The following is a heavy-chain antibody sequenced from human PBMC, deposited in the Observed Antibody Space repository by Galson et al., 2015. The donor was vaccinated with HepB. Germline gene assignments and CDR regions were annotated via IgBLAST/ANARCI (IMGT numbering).Heavy chain of an antibody. CDR1: GGSITSDNFS. D-gene: IGHD4-23*01. V-gene: IGHV4-30-2*01. Sequence: LSLTCAVSGGSITSDNFSWNWIRQPPGKGLEWIGFVWHTGGTYYNPSLKSRLTISMDKSKNQFSLNLTSVTAADTAVYFCARAEGYGGNPYYFSLWGQGSLVSVSS. J-gene: IGHJ1*01. CDR3: ARAEGYGGNPYYFSL. CDR2: VWHTGGT.